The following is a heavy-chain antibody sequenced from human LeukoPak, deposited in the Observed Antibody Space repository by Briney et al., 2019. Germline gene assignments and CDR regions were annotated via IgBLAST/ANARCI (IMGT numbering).Heavy chain of an antibody. Sequence: GGSLRLSCSASGFIFGDHAMCWVRQAPGKGLEWXXXIRSKAYGATTEYAASVEGRFTISRDDSRGIAYLQMSSLRTEDTAFYYCTRGPILLWIHNGMDVWGQGTTVTVSS. CDR1: GFIFGDHA. J-gene: IGHJ6*02. V-gene: IGHV3-49*04. D-gene: IGHD2/OR15-2a*01. CDR3: TRGPILLWIHNGMDV. CDR2: IRSKAYGATT.